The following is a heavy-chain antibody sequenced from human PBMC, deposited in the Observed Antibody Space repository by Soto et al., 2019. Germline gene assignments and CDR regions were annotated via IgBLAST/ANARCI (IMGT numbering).Heavy chain of an antibody. CDR3: ARPGGYSSGWAYYYYGMDV. J-gene: IGHJ6*02. Sequence: GGSLRLSCAASGFTFSSYWMSWVRQAPGKGLEWVANIKQDGSEKYYVDSVKGRFTISRDNAKNSLYLQMNSLRAEDTAVYYCARPGGYSSGWAYYYYGMDVWGQGTTVTV. CDR1: GFTFSSYW. D-gene: IGHD6-19*01. CDR2: IKQDGSEK. V-gene: IGHV3-7*03.